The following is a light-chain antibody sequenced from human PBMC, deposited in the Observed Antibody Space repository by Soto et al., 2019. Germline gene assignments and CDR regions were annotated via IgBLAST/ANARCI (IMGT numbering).Light chain of an antibody. V-gene: IGKV3-20*01. CDR3: QQWGT. Sequence: EIVLTQSPATLSLSPGARATLSCRASQSVSSSYLAWYQQKPGQAPRLLIYGASSRATGIPDRFSGSGSGTDFTLTISRLEPEDFAVYYCQQWGTFGQGTKVDI. J-gene: IGKJ1*01. CDR2: GAS. CDR1: QSVSSSY.